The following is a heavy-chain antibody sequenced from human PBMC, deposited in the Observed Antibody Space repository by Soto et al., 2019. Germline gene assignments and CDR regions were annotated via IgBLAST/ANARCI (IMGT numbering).Heavy chain of an antibody. J-gene: IGHJ6*02. D-gene: IGHD3-16*01. V-gene: IGHV1-3*01. Sequence: QVQLVQSGAEVKKPGASVKVSCKASGYSFTIYAMHWVRQAPGQKLEWMGWINAGNGNTKYSQKFQGRVTITRDTSARTAYLDLSRLRSEDTGVYYCARDPWGYYGMDDWRQGTTVTVAS. CDR1: GYSFTIYA. CDR3: ARDPWGYYGMDD. CDR2: INAGNGNT.